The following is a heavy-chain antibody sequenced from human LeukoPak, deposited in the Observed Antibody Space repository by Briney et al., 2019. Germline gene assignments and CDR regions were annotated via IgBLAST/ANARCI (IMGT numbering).Heavy chain of an antibody. CDR3: ARGRGYNSFDY. CDR1: GGSFSGYY. V-gene: IGHV4-34*01. Sequence: SETLSLTCAFCGGSFSGYYWSWIRQPPGKGLEWIGEINHSGSTNYNPSLKSRVTISVDTSKNQFSLKLRSVTAADTAVYYCARGRGYNSFDYWGQGTLVTVSS. D-gene: IGHD5-24*01. CDR2: INHSGST. J-gene: IGHJ4*02.